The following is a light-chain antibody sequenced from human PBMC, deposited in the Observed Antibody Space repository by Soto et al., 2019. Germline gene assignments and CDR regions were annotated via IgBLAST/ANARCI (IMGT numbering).Light chain of an antibody. CDR2: GAS. CDR1: QSVSSSY. J-gene: IGKJ1*01. Sequence: EIVLTQSPGTLSLSPGERATLSCRASQSVSSSYLAWYQQKPGQAPRLLIYGASNRATGIPDRFSGSGSGTDFTLTISTLDPEDFAVYYCQDYGSSRTFGQGTKVEIK. CDR3: QDYGSSRT. V-gene: IGKV3-20*01.